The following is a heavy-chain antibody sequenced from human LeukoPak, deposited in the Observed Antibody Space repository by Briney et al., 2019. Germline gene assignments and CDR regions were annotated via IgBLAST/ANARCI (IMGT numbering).Heavy chain of an antibody. J-gene: IGHJ4*02. D-gene: IGHD2-2*01. CDR3: AQTSYQLPDGDSFDF. V-gene: IGHV2-5*02. CDR1: GFSLSTRGVG. Sequence: SGPTLVKPTQTLTLTCTFSGFSLSTRGVGVGWIRQPPGKALEWLALIYWDGDKRYSPSLKSRLTITKDTSKNQVVLTMTNMDPVDTATFYCAQTSYQLPDGDSFDFWGQGTLVTVSS. CDR2: IYWDGDK.